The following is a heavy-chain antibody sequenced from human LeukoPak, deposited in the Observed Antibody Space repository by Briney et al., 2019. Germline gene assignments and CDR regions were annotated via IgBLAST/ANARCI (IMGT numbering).Heavy chain of an antibody. J-gene: IGHJ4*02. CDR3: ARDLLNEGNHLDY. CDR1: GGSISSGDYY. D-gene: IGHD4-23*01. CDR2: IYYSGST. V-gene: IGHV4-30-4*01. Sequence: SETLSLTCTVSGGSISSGDYYWGWIRQPPGKGLEWIGYIYYSGSTYYNPSLKSRVTISVDTSKNQFSLKLSSVTAADTAVYYCARDLLNEGNHLDYWGQGTLVTVSS.